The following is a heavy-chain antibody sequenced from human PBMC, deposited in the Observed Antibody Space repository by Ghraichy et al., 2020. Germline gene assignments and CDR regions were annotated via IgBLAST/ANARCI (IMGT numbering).Heavy chain of an antibody. Sequence: SETLSLTCTVSGGSISSSSYYWGWIRQPPGKGLEWIGSIYYSGSTYYNPSLKSRVTISVDTSKNQFSLKLSSVTAADTAVYYCARHALGVYYDSSGYRDPFDYWGQGTLVTVSS. CDR3: ARHALGVYYDSSGYRDPFDY. V-gene: IGHV4-39*01. CDR2: IYYSGST. CDR1: GGSISSSSYY. D-gene: IGHD3-22*01. J-gene: IGHJ4*02.